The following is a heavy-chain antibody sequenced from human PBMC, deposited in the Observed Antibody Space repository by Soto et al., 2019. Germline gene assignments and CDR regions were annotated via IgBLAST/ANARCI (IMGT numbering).Heavy chain of an antibody. D-gene: IGHD3-22*01. J-gene: IGHJ3*02. Sequence: QVQLVQSGAEVKKPGASVKVSCKASGYTFSGYYMHWVRQAPGQGLEWMGWIYPNSGGTKYAQEFQGRVTTTRDTSISTAYMELNRLTSDYTAVYYCARGSHYYDSPSAFDIWGQGTMVTVSS. CDR3: ARGSHYYDSPSAFDI. CDR2: IYPNSGGT. CDR1: GYTFSGYY. V-gene: IGHV1-2*02.